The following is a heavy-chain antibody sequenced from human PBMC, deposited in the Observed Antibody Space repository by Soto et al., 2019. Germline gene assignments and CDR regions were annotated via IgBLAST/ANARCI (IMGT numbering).Heavy chain of an antibody. CDR1: GFTFSSYA. V-gene: IGHV3-23*01. J-gene: IGHJ4*02. CDR3: AKGWVAARSLLFDY. D-gene: IGHD6-6*01. Sequence: EVQLLESGGGLVQPGGSLRLSCAASGFTFSSYAMSWVRQAPGKGLEWVSAISGSGGSTYYADSVKGRFTISRDNSKNTLDLQINNLRAEDTAGYYWAKGWVAARSLLFDYWGQGTLVTVSS. CDR2: ISGSGGST.